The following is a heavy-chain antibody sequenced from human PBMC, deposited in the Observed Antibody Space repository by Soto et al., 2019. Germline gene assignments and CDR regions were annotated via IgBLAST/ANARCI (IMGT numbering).Heavy chain of an antibody. CDR1: GFTFSSYE. Sequence: PGGSLRLSCAASGFTFSSYEMNWVRQAPGKGLEWVSYISSSGSTIYYADSVKGRFTISRDNAKNSLYLQMNSLRAEDTAVYYCARTQGDAVAGTYYYYYGMDVWGQGTTVTVSS. J-gene: IGHJ6*02. V-gene: IGHV3-48*03. CDR2: ISSSGSTI. D-gene: IGHD6-19*01. CDR3: ARTQGDAVAGTYYYYYGMDV.